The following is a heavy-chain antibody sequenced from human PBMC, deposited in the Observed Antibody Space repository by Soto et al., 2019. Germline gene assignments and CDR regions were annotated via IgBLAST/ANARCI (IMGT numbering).Heavy chain of an antibody. D-gene: IGHD3-10*01. CDR1: GFSFSDYT. V-gene: IGHV3-23*01. CDR3: AKESIGSQVRFDS. J-gene: IGHJ4*02. Sequence: SLRLSSAPFGFSFSDYTMNWVRQAPGTGLEWVALIIPSATTYYADPVKGRFTISRDNSKNTVYMEMNSLKSDDTAVYYCAKESIGSQVRFDSWGQGTMPTVYS. CDR2: IIPSATT.